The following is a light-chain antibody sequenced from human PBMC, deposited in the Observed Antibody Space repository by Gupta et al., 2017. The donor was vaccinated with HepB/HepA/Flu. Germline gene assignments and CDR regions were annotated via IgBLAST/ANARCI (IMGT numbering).Light chain of an antibody. V-gene: IGLV2-11*01. J-gene: IGLJ2*01. CDR3: CSYSGSYNVI. CDR2: DVR. CDR1: KSDVGGYNY. Sequence: QSALTQHRSVSGSPGQSDTISCTGTKSDVGGYNYVSWYQQHPGKVPKLIIYDVRERPSGVPDRFSGSKSGNTAALTISGLRAEDEADYHCCSYSGSYNVIFGGGTKLTVL.